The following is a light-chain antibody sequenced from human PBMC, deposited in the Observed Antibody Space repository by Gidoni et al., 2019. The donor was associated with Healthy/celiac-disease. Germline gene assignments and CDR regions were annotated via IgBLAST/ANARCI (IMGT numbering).Light chain of an antibody. Sequence: DIQMTQSPSTLSASVGDRVTITCRASQSISSWLAWYQQKPGKAPKLLIYKASSLESGVPSRFSGSGSGTEFTLTISSLQPDDFATYYCQQYNSYSWTFXXXTEVEIK. V-gene: IGKV1-5*03. CDR2: KAS. CDR1: QSISSW. J-gene: IGKJ1*01. CDR3: QQYNSYSWT.